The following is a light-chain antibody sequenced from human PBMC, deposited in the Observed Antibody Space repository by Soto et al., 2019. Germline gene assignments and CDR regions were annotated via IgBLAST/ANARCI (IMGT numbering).Light chain of an antibody. CDR2: WAS. J-gene: IGKJ1*01. V-gene: IGKV4-1*01. CDR1: QSVLHSSTNKNY. CDR3: QQYYSIPWT. Sequence: DIVMTQSPDSLAVSLGERATINCKSSQSVLHSSTNKNYLAWYQQKPGQSPNLLIYWASAREYGVPDRFSGSGSGTDFALTISSLQAEDVAVYYCQQYYSIPWTFGQGTKVEIK.